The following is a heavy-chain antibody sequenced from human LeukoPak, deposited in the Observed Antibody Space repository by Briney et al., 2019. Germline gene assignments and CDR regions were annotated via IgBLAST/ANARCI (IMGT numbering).Heavy chain of an antibody. J-gene: IGHJ4*02. D-gene: IGHD2-2*01. CDR1: GFTFRSYA. V-gene: IGHV3-23*05. Sequence: PGGSLRLSCAASGFTFRSYAMSWVRQAPGQGLEWVSSLDESGSATYYADSVKGRFTISRDSSKNTLYLQMDSLRAEDTAIYYCAKKGSLVSPGNYFDYWGQGTLVTVSS. CDR2: LDESGSAT. CDR3: AKKGSLVSPGNYFDY.